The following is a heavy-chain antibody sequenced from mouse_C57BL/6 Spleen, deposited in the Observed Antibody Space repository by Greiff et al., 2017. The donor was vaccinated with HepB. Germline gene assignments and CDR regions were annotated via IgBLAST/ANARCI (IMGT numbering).Heavy chain of an antibody. CDR3: VRQNYGSSYFDY. J-gene: IGHJ2*01. CDR1: GFSFNTYA. CDR2: IRSKSNNYAT. D-gene: IGHD1-1*01. V-gene: IGHV10-1*01. Sequence: EVQLVESGGGLVQPKGSLKLSCAASGFSFNTYAMNWVRQAPGKGLEWVARIRSKSNNYATYYADSVKDRFTISRDDSESMLYLQMNNLKTEDTAMYYCVRQNYGSSYFDYWGQGTTLTVSS.